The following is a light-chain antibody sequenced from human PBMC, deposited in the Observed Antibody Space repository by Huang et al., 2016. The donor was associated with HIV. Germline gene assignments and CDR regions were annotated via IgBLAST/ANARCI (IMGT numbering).Light chain of an antibody. CDR3: QQYNNFPYI. CDR1: QSIDW. V-gene: IGKV1-5*03. J-gene: IGKJ2*01. CDR2: KAF. Sequence: DIQMTQSPSTLSASVGDRVTITCRASQSIDWLAWFQQKPGKAPKLLIYKAFSLESGVPSRFSGSGSGTEFTLTISSLQPDDSATYYCQQYNNFPYIFGQGTKLEIK.